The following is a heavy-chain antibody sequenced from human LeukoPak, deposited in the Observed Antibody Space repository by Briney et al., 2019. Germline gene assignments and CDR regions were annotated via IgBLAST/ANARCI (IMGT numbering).Heavy chain of an antibody. D-gene: IGHD2-15*01. V-gene: IGHV3-23*01. Sequence: GGSLRLSCAASGFTFSIYAMSWVRQARGKGLEWVSDISSSGGTTYYADSVKGRFTISRDNSKNTMYLLMNSLRAEDTAVYYCAKGVTPYNFYGMDVWGQGTTVSVSS. CDR1: GFTFSIYA. J-gene: IGHJ6*02. CDR3: AKGVTPYNFYGMDV. CDR2: ISSSGGTT.